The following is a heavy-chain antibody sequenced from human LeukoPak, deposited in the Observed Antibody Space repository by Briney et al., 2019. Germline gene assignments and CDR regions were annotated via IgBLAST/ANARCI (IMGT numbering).Heavy chain of an antibody. Sequence: SEPLSLTCTVSGGSISSYYWSWIRQPAGKGLEWIGRIYTSGSTNYNPSLKSRVTMSVDTSKNQFSLKLSSVTAADTAVYYCARVALGYCSGGSCYEVGYDYWGQGTLVTVSS. V-gene: IGHV4-4*07. CDR3: ARVALGYCSGGSCYEVGYDY. CDR1: GGSISSYY. CDR2: IYTSGST. J-gene: IGHJ4*02. D-gene: IGHD2-15*01.